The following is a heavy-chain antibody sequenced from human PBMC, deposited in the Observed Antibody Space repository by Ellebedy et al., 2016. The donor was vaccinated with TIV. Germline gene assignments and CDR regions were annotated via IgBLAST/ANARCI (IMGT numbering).Heavy chain of an antibody. Sequence: GESLKISXAASGFTFSDYYMSWIRQAPGKGLEWVSYISSSGSTIYYADSVKGRFTISRDNAKNSLYLQMNSLRAEDTAVYYCARVFAGTYYDILTGPLGYYYYGMDVWGQGTTVTVSS. CDR3: ARVFAGTYYDILTGPLGYYYYGMDV. CDR1: GFTFSDYY. D-gene: IGHD3-9*01. V-gene: IGHV3-11*04. J-gene: IGHJ6*02. CDR2: ISSSGSTI.